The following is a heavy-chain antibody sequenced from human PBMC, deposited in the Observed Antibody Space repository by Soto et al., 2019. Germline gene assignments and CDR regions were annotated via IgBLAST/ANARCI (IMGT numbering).Heavy chain of an antibody. D-gene: IGHD2-15*01. Sequence: QVQLVQSGAEVKKPGASVKVSCKASGYTCTSYGISWVRQAPGQGLEWMGWISAYNGNTNYAQKLQGRVTMTPDTSTSTAYMELRSLRSDDTAVYYCARDREVVVVVAATFYYYGMDFWGQGTTVTVS. CDR3: ARDREVVVVVAATFYYYGMDF. CDR1: GYTCTSYG. V-gene: IGHV1-18*01. CDR2: ISAYNGNT. J-gene: IGHJ6*02.